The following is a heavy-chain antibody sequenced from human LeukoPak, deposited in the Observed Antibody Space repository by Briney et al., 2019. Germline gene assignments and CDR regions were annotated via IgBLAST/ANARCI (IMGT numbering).Heavy chain of an antibody. D-gene: IGHD3-10*01. CDR1: GFTFTSSA. Sequence: ASVKVSCKASGFTFTSSAMQWVRQARGQRLEWIGWIVVGSGNTNYAQKFQERVTITRDMSTSTAYMELSSLRSEDTAVYYCAAAVGAGGAFDIWGQGTMVTVSS. CDR3: AAAVGAGGAFDI. V-gene: IGHV1-58*02. CDR2: IVVGSGNT. J-gene: IGHJ3*02.